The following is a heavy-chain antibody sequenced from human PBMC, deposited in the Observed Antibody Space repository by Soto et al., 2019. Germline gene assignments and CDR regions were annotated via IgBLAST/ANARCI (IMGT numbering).Heavy chain of an antibody. Sequence: QVQLQESGPGLVKPSETLSLTCTVSGGSVSSGSYSWSWIRQPPGKGLEWIGYIYYSGSTNYNPSLKGGVTLQVEKSKNQSSLGLSSVTAAGSAVYCCAGDLGAGAGFDYWGQGTLVTGSS. J-gene: IGHJ4*02. CDR1: GGSVSSGSYS. D-gene: IGHD6-25*01. CDR2: IYYSGST. V-gene: IGHV4-61*01. CDR3: AGDLGAGAGFDY.